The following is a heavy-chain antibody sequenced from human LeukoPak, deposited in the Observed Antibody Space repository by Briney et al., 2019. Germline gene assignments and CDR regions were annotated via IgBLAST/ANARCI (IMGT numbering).Heavy chain of an antibody. CDR3: AREYYYDSSGYSY. D-gene: IGHD3-22*01. V-gene: IGHV4-39*07. Sequence: SETLSLTCTVSGGSIISNSYYWGWIRQPPGKGLEWIGSINYSGSTYYNPSLKSRVTISVDTSKNQFSLKLSSVTAADTAVYYCAREYYYDSSGYSYWGQGTLVTVSS. CDR1: GGSIISNSYY. J-gene: IGHJ4*02. CDR2: INYSGST.